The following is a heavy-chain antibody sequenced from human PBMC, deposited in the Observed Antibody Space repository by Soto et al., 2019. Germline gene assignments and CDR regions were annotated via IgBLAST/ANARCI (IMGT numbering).Heavy chain of an antibody. CDR1: GGSISSGGYY. CDR3: ARDTSFYYMDD. CDR2: IYYSGST. J-gene: IGHJ6*03. D-gene: IGHD1-1*01. V-gene: IGHV4-31*03. Sequence: PSETLSLTCTVSGGSISSGGYYWSWIRQHPGKVLEWIGYIYYSGSTYYNPSLKSRVTISVDTSKNQFSLKLSSVTAADTAVYYCARDTSFYYMDDWGKGTTVTVSS.